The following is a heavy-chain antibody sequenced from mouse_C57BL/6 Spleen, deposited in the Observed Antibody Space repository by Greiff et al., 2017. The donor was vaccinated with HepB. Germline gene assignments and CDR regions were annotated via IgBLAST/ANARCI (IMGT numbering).Heavy chain of an antibody. V-gene: IGHV1-22*01. D-gene: IGHD2-3*01. Sequence: VQLKQSGPELVKPGASVKMSCKASGYTFTDYNMHWVKQSHGKSLEWIGYINPNNGGTSYNQKFKGKATLTVNKSSSTAYMELRSLTSEDSAVYYCATRWLLGEYYAMDYWGQGTSVTVSS. J-gene: IGHJ4*01. CDR1: GYTFTDYN. CDR3: ATRWLLGEYYAMDY. CDR2: INPNNGGT.